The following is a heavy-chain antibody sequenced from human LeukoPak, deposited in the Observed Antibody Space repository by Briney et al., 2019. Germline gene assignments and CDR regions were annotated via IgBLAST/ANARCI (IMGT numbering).Heavy chain of an antibody. Sequence: PSETLSLTCAVYGGSFSDYYWTWIRQSPGKGLEWIGEINHSGSTNYNSSLKSRVTISVDPYKKQFSLKLSSVTAADTAVYSCAGGPGIAAAAYFDCWGQRTLVTVSP. CDR3: AGGPGIAAAAYFDC. CDR2: INHSGST. D-gene: IGHD6-13*01. J-gene: IGHJ4*02. CDR1: GGSFSDYY. V-gene: IGHV4-34*01.